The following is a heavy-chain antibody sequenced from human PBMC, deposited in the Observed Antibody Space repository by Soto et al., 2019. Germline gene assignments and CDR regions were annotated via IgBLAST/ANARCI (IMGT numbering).Heavy chain of an antibody. V-gene: IGHV1-69*13. CDR2: IIPIFATE. CDR3: ARLTLSGHYGMDV. CDR1: GGTFTSYT. J-gene: IGHJ6*02. D-gene: IGHD1-1*01. Sequence: SVKLSCQASGGTFTSYTMGWVREAPGQGIEWIXGIIPIFATENYAQKFQARVTITADESKSTAYMELSSLRSEDTAVYYCARLTLSGHYGMDVWGQGTTVTVSS.